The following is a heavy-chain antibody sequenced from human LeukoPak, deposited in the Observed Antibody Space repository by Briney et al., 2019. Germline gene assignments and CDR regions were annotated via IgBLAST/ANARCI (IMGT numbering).Heavy chain of an antibody. CDR1: GFTFSSYG. V-gene: IGHV3-33*06. CDR3: AKERLGYCSGGSCYVFDY. Sequence: PGGSLRLSCAASGFTFSSYGMHWVRQAPGKGLEWVAVIWYDGSNKYHAGSVKGRFTISRDNSKNTLYLQMNSLRAEDTAVYYCAKERLGYCSGGSCYVFDYWGQGTLVTVSS. CDR2: IWYDGSNK. J-gene: IGHJ4*02. D-gene: IGHD2-15*01.